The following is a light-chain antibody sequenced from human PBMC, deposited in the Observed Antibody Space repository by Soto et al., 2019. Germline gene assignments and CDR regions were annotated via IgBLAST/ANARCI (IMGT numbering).Light chain of an antibody. V-gene: IGKV3-11*01. CDR1: QSINTY. J-gene: IGKJ4*02. CDR3: QHRSK. CDR2: AAS. Sequence: DIVLTQSPATLSFFPGERATLSCRASQSINTYLAWYQQRPGQAPRLLMSAASNRATGISARFSGSGSGTDFTLTISSLEPEDFAVYYCQHRSKFGGGTKVEIK.